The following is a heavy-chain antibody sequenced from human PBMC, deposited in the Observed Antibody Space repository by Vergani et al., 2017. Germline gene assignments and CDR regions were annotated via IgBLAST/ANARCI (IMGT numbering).Heavy chain of an antibody. CDR1: GFTFSSYG. D-gene: IGHD6-13*01. CDR2: IWYDGSNK. Sequence: QVQLVESGGGVVQPGRSLRLSCAASGFTFSSYGMHWVRQAPGKGLEWVAVIWYDGSNKYYADSVKGRFTISRDNSKNTLYLQMNSLRAEDTAVYYCARDPGYSSXWYPTYYYYYYMDVWGKGTTVTVSS. V-gene: IGHV3-33*01. CDR3: ARDPGYSSXWYPTYYYYYYMDV. J-gene: IGHJ6*03.